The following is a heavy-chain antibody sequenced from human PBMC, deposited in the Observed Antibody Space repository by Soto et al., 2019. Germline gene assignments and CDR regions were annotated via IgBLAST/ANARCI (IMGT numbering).Heavy chain of an antibody. CDR2: IYWDDDK. V-gene: IGHV2-5*02. CDR3: ADIPNSYQYDWFDP. CDR1: GFSLTTRGVG. D-gene: IGHD3-16*01. J-gene: IGHJ5*02. Sequence: QITLKESGPTLVKPTQTLTLTCTFSGFSLTTRGVGVGWIRQPPGKALECLALIYWDDDKRYSPSLQSRLSITKDTSKNQVVLTMTTVDPVDTATYYCADIPNSYQYDWFDPWGQGTLVSVSS.